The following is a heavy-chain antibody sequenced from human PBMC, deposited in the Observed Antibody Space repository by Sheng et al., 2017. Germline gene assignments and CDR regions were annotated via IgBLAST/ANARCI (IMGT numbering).Heavy chain of an antibody. CDR1: GYSISSGYY. V-gene: IGHV4-38-2*02. J-gene: IGHJ4*02. Sequence: QVQLQESGPGLVKPSETLSLTCAVSGYSISSGYYWGWIRQPPGKGLEWIGSIYHSGSTYYNPSLKSRVTISVDTSKNQFSLKLSSVTAADTAVYYCARDPYYDFWSGLGDGVVQEDYWGQGTLVTVSS. D-gene: IGHD3-3*01. CDR2: IYHSGST. CDR3: ARDPYYDFWSGLGDGVVQEDY.